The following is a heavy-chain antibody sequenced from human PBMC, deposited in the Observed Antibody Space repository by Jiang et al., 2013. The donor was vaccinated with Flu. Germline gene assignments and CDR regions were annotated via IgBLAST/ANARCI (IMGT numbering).Heavy chain of an antibody. J-gene: IGHJ4*02. CDR2: TYYRSKWYN. Sequence: QTLSLTCAISGDSVSSNSAAWNWIRQSPSRGLEWLGRTYYRSKWYNDYAVSVKSRITINPDTSKNQFSLQLNSVTPEDTAVYYCARDWGSSTVREYYFDYWGQGTLVTVSS. CDR1: GDSVSSNSAA. D-gene: IGHD6-13*01. V-gene: IGHV6-1*01. CDR3: ARDWGSSTVREYYFDY.